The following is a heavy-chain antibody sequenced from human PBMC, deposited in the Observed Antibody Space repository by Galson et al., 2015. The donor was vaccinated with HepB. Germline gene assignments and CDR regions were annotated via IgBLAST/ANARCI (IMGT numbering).Heavy chain of an antibody. J-gene: IGHJ4*02. V-gene: IGHV1-18*01. CDR2: INAYNGNT. D-gene: IGHD6-13*01. CDR1: GYTFSDYG. Sequence: SVKVSCKASGYTFSDYGISWVRQAPGQGLEWMGWINAYNGNTNYAQKFQGRVTMTTDTSTKTAYMELRTLRSDDTSVYYCARGRVEYPQLRSVPGAGILDYWGQGTLVTVSS. CDR3: ARGRVEYPQLRSVPGAGILDY.